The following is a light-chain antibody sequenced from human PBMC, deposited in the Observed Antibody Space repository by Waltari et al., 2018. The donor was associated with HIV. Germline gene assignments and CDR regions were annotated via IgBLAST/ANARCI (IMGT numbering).Light chain of an antibody. CDR3: NSRDSSGHHLV. CDR2: GDN. V-gene: IGLV3-19*01. CDR1: SLRSYY. Sequence: SSELTQDPAVSVALGQTVRITCQGASLRSYYASWYQQKPGQAPLLVVYGDNKRPSGIPDRFSGSSSWNTASLTITGAQAEDEADYYCNSRDSSGHHLVFAAATTVTVL. J-gene: IGLJ1*01.